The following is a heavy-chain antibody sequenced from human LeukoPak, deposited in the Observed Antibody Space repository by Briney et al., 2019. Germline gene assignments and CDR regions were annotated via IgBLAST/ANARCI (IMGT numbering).Heavy chain of an antibody. D-gene: IGHD1-26*01. CDR3: AKIRGSHYYYYYMDV. CDR2: ISGSSGST. Sequence: GGSLRLSCAASGFTFSSYAMSWVRQAPGKGLEWVSAISGSSGSTYYADSVKGRFTISRDNSKNTLYLQMNSLRAEDTAVYYCAKIRGSHYYYYYMDVWGKGTTVTVSS. J-gene: IGHJ6*03. V-gene: IGHV3-23*01. CDR1: GFTFSSYA.